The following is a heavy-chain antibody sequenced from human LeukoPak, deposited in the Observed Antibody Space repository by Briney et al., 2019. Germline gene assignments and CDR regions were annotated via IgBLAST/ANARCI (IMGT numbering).Heavy chain of an antibody. Sequence: KPSETLSLTCTVSGGSISSYYWSWLRQPPGKGLEWIGYIYYIGSTNYNPSLKSRVTISVDTSKNQFSLKLSSVTAADTAVYYCARDASYYDFWSGYPRPYGMDVWGQGTTVTVSS. J-gene: IGHJ6*02. CDR3: ARDASYYDFWSGYPRPYGMDV. CDR2: IYYIGST. D-gene: IGHD3-3*01. V-gene: IGHV4-59*01. CDR1: GGSISSYY.